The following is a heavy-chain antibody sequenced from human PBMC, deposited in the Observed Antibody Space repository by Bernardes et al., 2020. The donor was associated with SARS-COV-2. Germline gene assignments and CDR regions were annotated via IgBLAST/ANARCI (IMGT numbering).Heavy chain of an antibody. CDR2: IYYSGST. J-gene: IGHJ5*02. Sequence: SETLSLTCTVSGGSISSYYWSWIRQPPGKGLEWIGYIYYSGSTNYNPSLKSRVTISVDTSKNQFSLKLSSVTAADTAVYYCARHNAPLTFDPWGQGTLVTVSS. CDR1: GGSISSYY. D-gene: IGHD2-2*01. V-gene: IGHV4-59*08. CDR3: ARHNAPLTFDP.